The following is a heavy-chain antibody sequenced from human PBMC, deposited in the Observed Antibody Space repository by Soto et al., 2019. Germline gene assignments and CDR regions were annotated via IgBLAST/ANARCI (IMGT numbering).Heavy chain of an antibody. Sequence: GGSLRLSCAASGFTFSSYAMSWVRQAPGKGLEWVSAISGGGGSTYYADSVKGRFTISRDNSKNTLYLQMNSLRAEDTAVYYCAKGPKRIYCSSTSCNEYYYYGMDVWGQGTTVTVSS. CDR2: ISGGGGST. J-gene: IGHJ6*02. D-gene: IGHD2-2*01. CDR3: AKGPKRIYCSSTSCNEYYYYGMDV. V-gene: IGHV3-23*01. CDR1: GFTFSSYA.